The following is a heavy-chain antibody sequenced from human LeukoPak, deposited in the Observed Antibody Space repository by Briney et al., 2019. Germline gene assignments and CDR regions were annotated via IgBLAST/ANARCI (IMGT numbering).Heavy chain of an antibody. CDR1: GFTFSSYA. CDR2: ISGSGGST. J-gene: IGHJ4*02. CDR3: AKVPFYYYDSSGNYYFDY. V-gene: IGHV3-23*01. Sequence: GGSLRLACAASGFTFSSYAMSWVRQAPGKGLEWVSAISGSGGSTYYADSVKGRFTISRDNSKNTLYLQMNSLRAEDTAVYYCAKVPFYYYDSSGNYYFDYCGQGTLVTVSS. D-gene: IGHD3-22*01.